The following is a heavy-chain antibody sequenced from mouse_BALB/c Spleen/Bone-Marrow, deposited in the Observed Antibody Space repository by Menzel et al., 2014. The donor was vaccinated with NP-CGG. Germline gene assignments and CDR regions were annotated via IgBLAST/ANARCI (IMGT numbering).Heavy chain of an antibody. V-gene: IGHV1-7*01. CDR2: INPSTGYT. CDR3: ARNWYFDV. CDR1: GYTFTSYW. J-gene: IGHJ1*01. Sequence: VQLQQSGAELAKPGASVKMSCKASGYTFTSYWMHWVKPRPGQGLEWIGYINPSTGYTEYNQKFKDKATLTTDKSSSTAYMQLSSLTSEDSAVYYYARNWYFDVWGAGTTVTVSS.